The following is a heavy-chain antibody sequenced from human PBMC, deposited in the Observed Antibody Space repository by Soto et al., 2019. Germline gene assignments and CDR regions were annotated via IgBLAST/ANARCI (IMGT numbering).Heavy chain of an antibody. CDR1: GFSLSTRGVG. CDR3: AHRPRGYSYYFDY. Sequence: QIALKEAGPTLVKPTQTLTLTCTLSGFSLSTRGVGVGWIRQPPGKALEWRALLDWDDDKAYRPALKLRLPITKDTSRSQVVLTVTNMAPVDTATYYCAHRPRGYSYYFDYWGPGTLVTVSS. CDR2: LDWDDDK. V-gene: IGHV2-5*02. D-gene: IGHD5-18*01. J-gene: IGHJ4*02.